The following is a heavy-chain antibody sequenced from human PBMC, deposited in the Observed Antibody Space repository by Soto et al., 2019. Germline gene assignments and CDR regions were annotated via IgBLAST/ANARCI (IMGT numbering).Heavy chain of an antibody. D-gene: IGHD3-3*01. CDR1: GGSISSSSYY. CDR2: IYYSGSP. J-gene: IGHJ6*03. V-gene: IGHV4-39*01. Sequence: SETLSLTCTVSGGSISSSSYYWGWIRQPPGKGLEWIGSIYYSGSPYYNPSLKSRVTISVDTTKNQFTRKLSSVTAADTAVYDCARQIFGVVIIQYYYMDVWGKGTTVTVSS. CDR3: ARQIFGVVIIQYYYMDV.